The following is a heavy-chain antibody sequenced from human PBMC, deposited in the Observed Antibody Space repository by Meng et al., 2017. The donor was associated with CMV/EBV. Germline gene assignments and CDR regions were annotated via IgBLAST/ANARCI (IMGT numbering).Heavy chain of an antibody. CDR2: IYYSGST. CDR1: GGSISSSSYY. Sequence: GPGLVKPSETLALTCTVSGGSISSSSYYWGWIRQPPGKGLEWIGSIYYSGSTYYNPSLKSRVTISVDTSKNQFSLKLSSVTAADTAVYYCARAIVLMVYAENWFDPWGQGTLVTVSS. CDR3: ARAIVLMVYAENWFDP. J-gene: IGHJ5*02. D-gene: IGHD2-8*01. V-gene: IGHV4-39*07.